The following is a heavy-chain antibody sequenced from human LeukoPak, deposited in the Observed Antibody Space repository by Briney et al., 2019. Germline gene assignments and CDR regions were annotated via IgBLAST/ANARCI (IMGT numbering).Heavy chain of an antibody. D-gene: IGHD6-13*01. Sequence: GESLKISCQGSGYTFSNYLIGWVRQLPGKGLEWMGIIYPSDSDSRSSPSFRGQVTISADKSISTAYLQWSSLKASDTAMYYCARRFSAAAGFDIWGQGTMVTVSS. CDR2: IYPSDSDS. CDR3: ARRFSAAAGFDI. V-gene: IGHV5-51*01. CDR1: GYTFSNYL. J-gene: IGHJ3*02.